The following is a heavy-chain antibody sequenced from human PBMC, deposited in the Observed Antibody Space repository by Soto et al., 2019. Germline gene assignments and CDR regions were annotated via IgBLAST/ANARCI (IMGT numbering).Heavy chain of an antibody. J-gene: IGHJ4*02. Sequence: QVPLVQSGAEVRKPGSSMRVSCKASEGSFSNYAFSWVRQAPGQGLEWMGGINPIFDTAIYAQRFQGRVTITADKSTSTVYMGLTSLTYEDTAVYYCAANFYDKAGDFEYWGQGTLVTVSS. V-gene: IGHV1-69*06. CDR1: EGSFSNYA. CDR2: INPIFDTA. D-gene: IGHD3-22*01. CDR3: AANFYDKAGDFEY.